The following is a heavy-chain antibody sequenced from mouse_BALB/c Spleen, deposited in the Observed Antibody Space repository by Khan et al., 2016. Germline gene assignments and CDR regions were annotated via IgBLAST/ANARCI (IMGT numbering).Heavy chain of an antibody. CDR3: TRGTGYFDY. Sequence: QVQLQQSGAELVRPGASVKLSCKASGYTFTSFWINWVKQRPGQGLEWIGHIYPSDSYTDYNQKFKDRATLTVEKSSNTAYMQLNSPTSEDSAVYYCTRGTGYFDYWGQGTTLTVSS. D-gene: IGHD3-3*01. J-gene: IGHJ2*01. CDR1: GYTFTSFW. CDR2: IYPSDSYT. V-gene: IGHV1-69*02.